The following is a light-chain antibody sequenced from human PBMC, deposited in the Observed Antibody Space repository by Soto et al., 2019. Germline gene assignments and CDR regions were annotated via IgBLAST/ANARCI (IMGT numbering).Light chain of an antibody. V-gene: IGKV1-39*01. J-gene: IGKJ4*01. CDR3: QHSYGTPLT. CDR2: VAS. CDR1: QSISNY. Sequence: DMEMTQSPSSLSASVGDRVTITCRASQSISNYLNWYQHKPGKVPKLLIYVASSLPSGVPTRFSGSGSETHFTLNINSLQPEDFATYYCQHSYGTPLTFGGGTKIEIK.